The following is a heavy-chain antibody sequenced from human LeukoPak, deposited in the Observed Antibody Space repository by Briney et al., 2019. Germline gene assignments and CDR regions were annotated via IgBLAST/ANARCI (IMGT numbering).Heavy chain of an antibody. J-gene: IGHJ4*02. CDR1: GYTFTSYD. CDR3: ARGRRFLEWPTWSY. V-gene: IGHV1-8*01. D-gene: IGHD3-3*01. CDR2: MNPNSGNT. Sequence: ASVKVSCKASGYTFTSYDINWVRQATGQGLEWMGWMNPNSGNTGYAQKFQGRVTMTRNTSISTAYMELSSLRSEDTAVYYCARGRRFLEWPTWSYWGQGTLVTVSS.